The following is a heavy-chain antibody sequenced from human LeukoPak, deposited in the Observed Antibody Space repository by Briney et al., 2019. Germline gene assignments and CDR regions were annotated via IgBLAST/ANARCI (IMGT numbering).Heavy chain of an antibody. J-gene: IGHJ4*02. D-gene: IGHD6-19*01. Sequence: SETLSLTCTVSGDSLSSHYWSWIRQPPGKGLEWIRYIYGSGSTHYDPYLRSRVTISEDTSKNQFALKLISVTAADTAVYYCARNVGWYSHDSWGQGTLVTVSS. V-gene: IGHV4-59*08. CDR2: IYGSGST. CDR3: ARNVGWYSHDS. CDR1: GDSLSSHY.